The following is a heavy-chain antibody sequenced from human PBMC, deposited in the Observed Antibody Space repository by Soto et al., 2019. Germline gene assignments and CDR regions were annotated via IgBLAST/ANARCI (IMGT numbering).Heavy chain of an antibody. V-gene: IGHV3-48*03. CDR3: ARRAPIYYDALTGYEEAGMDV. D-gene: IGHD3-9*01. CDR2: ISVSGRTI. Sequence: VELVESGGGLVQPGGSLTLACAASGFNFKTYEMNWVSQAPGKGLEWISYISVSGRTIYYADSVQGRVNISRDNAKNLVFLQMNSLRAEDTAVYHCARRAPIYYDALTGYEEAGMDVWGQGTTVTVSS. J-gene: IGHJ6*02. CDR1: GFNFKTYE.